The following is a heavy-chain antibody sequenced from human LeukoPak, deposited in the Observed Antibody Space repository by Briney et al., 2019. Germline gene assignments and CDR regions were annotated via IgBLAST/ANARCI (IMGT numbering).Heavy chain of an antibody. J-gene: IGHJ4*02. CDR1: GFTVSSNY. CDR3: AKSEYDYVWGSGAFFDY. V-gene: IGHV3-21*04. Sequence: GGSLRLSCAASGFTVSSNYMNWVRQAPGKGLEWVSSISSSSSYIYYADSVKGRFTISRDNSKNTLYLQMNSLRAEDTAVYYCAKSEYDYVWGSGAFFDYWGQGTLVTVSS. D-gene: IGHD3-16*01. CDR2: ISSSSSYI.